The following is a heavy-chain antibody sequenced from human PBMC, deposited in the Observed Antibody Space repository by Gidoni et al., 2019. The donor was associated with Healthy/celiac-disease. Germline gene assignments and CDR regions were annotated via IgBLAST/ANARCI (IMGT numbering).Heavy chain of an antibody. V-gene: IGHV1-3*01. Sequence: QVQLVQSGAEVKKPGASVKGSGKASGDTFTSYAMHWVRQAPGQRLEWMGWINAGNGNTKYSQKFQGRVTITRDTSASTAYMELSSLRSEDTAVYYCARDLSRGNIVVVPSVLSPWGQGTMVTVSS. CDR1: GDTFTSYA. D-gene: IGHD2-2*01. J-gene: IGHJ3*01. CDR2: INAGNGNT. CDR3: ARDLSRGNIVVVPSVLSP.